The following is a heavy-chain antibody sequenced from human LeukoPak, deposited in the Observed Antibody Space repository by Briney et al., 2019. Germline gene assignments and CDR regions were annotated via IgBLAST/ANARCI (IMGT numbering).Heavy chain of an antibody. D-gene: IGHD5-24*01. CDR2: INPRGGST. Sequence: ASVKVSCKASGYTFTSYYMHWVRQAPGQGLEWMGIINPRGGSTTYAQKFQGRVTMTRDTSTSTVYMELSSLRSEDTAVYYCAREIEGDGYNSGYFDYWGQGTLVTVSS. CDR1: GYTFTSYY. J-gene: IGHJ4*02. V-gene: IGHV1-46*01. CDR3: AREIEGDGYNSGYFDY.